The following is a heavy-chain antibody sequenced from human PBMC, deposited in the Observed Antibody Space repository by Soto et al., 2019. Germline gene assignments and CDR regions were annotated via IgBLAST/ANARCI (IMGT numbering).Heavy chain of an antibody. D-gene: IGHD1-26*01. CDR1: GFTFSDHY. CDR2: TRNKANGYTT. Sequence: GGSLRLSCAASGFTFSDHYMDWVRQAPGKGLEWVGRTRNKANGYTTEYAASVKGRFTIYRDDSKNSLYLQMSSLKTEDKAMYYCTRVPRGNKSSGEYWGQGTLVTVSS. V-gene: IGHV3-72*01. CDR3: TRVPRGNKSSGEY. J-gene: IGHJ4*02.